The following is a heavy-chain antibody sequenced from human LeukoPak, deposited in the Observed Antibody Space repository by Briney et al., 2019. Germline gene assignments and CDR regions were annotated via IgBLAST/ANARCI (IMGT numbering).Heavy chain of an antibody. CDR3: AKTLVGATAYFDS. V-gene: IGHV3-23*01. CDR1: GFTFSSYA. D-gene: IGHD1-26*01. Sequence: GGSLRLSCAASGFTFSSYAMSWVRQAPGRGLEWVSSISGSGGSTYYADSVKGRFIISRDNSKNTVNLQMNSLRAEDTTLYYCAKTLVGATAYFDSWGQGTLVTVSS. CDR2: ISGSGGST. J-gene: IGHJ4*02.